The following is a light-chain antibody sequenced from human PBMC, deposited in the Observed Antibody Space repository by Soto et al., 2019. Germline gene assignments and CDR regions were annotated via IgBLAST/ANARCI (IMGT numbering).Light chain of an antibody. CDR3: SSYAGNKNV. J-gene: IGLJ1*01. CDR1: ISDLGDYDY. CDR2: EVS. Sequence: QSVLTQPPSASGSPGQSVTISCTGTISDLGDYDYVSWYQQHPGKAPKLLLYEVSKRPSGVPDRFSGSKSGNTASLTVSGLQAEDEADYYCSSYAGNKNVFGTGTKVTVL. V-gene: IGLV2-8*01.